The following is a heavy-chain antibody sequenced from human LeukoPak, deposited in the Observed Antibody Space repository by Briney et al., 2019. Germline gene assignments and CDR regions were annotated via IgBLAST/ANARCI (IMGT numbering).Heavy chain of an antibody. CDR1: GFTFSSYA. Sequence: QRGGSLRLSCAASGFTFSSYAMSWVRQAPGKGLEWVSAISGSGGSTYYADSVKGRFTISRDNSKNTLYLQMNSLRAEDTAVYYCAKDSETWWPIVVVPAAMWNWGQGTLVTVSS. CDR3: AKDSETWWPIVVVPAAMWN. D-gene: IGHD2-2*01. J-gene: IGHJ4*02. CDR2: ISGSGGST. V-gene: IGHV3-23*01.